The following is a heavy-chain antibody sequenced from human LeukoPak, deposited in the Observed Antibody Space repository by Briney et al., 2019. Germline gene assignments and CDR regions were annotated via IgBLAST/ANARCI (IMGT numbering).Heavy chain of an antibody. Sequence: SETLSLTCAVYDGSFSGSYCTWIRQPPGKGLEWIGEINHSGSANYNPSLKSRVTILLDTSKNQFSLNLSSVTAADTAVYYCARLIWFGSASDIWGQGTMVTVSS. CDR1: DGSFSGSY. D-gene: IGHD3-10*01. V-gene: IGHV4-34*01. CDR2: INHSGSA. CDR3: ARLIWFGSASDI. J-gene: IGHJ3*02.